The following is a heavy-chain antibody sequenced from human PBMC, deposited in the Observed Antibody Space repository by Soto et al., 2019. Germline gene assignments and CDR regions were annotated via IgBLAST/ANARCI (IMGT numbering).Heavy chain of an antibody. CDR3: ARERTFGENNHNYTDV. CDR2: ISGSGGST. Sequence: GGSLRLSCAASGFTFSGYAMSWVRQAPGKGLEWVSAISGSGGSTYYADSVKGRFTISRDNSKNTLYPQMNSLRAEDTAVYYCARERTFGENNHNYTDVWGTGITVTVSS. CDR1: GFTFSGYA. V-gene: IGHV3-23*01. D-gene: IGHD3-10*01. J-gene: IGHJ6*03.